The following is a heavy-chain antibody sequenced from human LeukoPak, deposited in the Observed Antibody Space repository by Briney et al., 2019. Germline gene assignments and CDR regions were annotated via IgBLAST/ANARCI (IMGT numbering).Heavy chain of an antibody. CDR2: ISGSGGST. J-gene: IGHJ4*02. V-gene: IGHV3-23*01. Sequence: GGSLRLSCAASRFTFSSYAMSWVRQAPGKGLEWVSAISGSGGSTYYADSVKGRFTISRDNAKNSLYLQMNSLRAEDTAVYYCARDGGYCSSTSCYRRSFFDYWGQGTLVTVSS. D-gene: IGHD2-2*02. CDR1: RFTFSSYA. CDR3: ARDGGYCSSTSCYRRSFFDY.